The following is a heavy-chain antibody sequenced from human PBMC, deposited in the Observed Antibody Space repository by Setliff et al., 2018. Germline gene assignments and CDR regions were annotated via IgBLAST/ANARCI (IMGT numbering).Heavy chain of an antibody. CDR1: GFSFSNYG. CDR2: IRHDGNNK. J-gene: IGHJ6*03. CDR3: AKEGMRYWGSPGYMDV. V-gene: IGHV3-30*02. Sequence: GGSLSLSCATSGFSFSNYGMHWVRQAPGKGLEWVSFIRHDGNNKYYKDSVRGRFTISRDNSKNTVYLQMNSLRPEDTAVYHCAKEGMRYWGSPGYMDVWGKGTTVTVSS. D-gene: IGHD7-27*01.